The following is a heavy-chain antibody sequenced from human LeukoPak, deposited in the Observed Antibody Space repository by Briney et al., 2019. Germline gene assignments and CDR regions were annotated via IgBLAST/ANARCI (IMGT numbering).Heavy chain of an antibody. J-gene: IGHJ5*02. V-gene: IGHV5-51*01. CDR1: GYSFTNYW. CDR3: ARQSCSTPTCYDFFMGQMGFDP. CDR2: IYAGNSDT. Sequence: GESLKISCKGSGYSFTNYWIAWVRQMPGKGLEWMGIIYAGNSDTRYSPSFQGQVTISADKSISTAYLQWSSLKASDTAIYYCARQSCSTPTCYDFFMGQMGFDPWGQGPLVTVSS. D-gene: IGHD2-2*01.